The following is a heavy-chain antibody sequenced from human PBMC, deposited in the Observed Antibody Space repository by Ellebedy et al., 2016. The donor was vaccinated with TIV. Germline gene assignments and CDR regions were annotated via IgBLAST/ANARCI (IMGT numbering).Heavy chain of an antibody. CDR3: VRGGDYGCGDH. D-gene: IGHD3-16*01. J-gene: IGHJ4*02. CDR2: INKDGSTT. CDR1: GFVFGDYW. Sequence: GESLKISXAASGFVFGDYWMYWVRQPPGKGLVWVSRINKDGSTTTYADAVKGRFTVSRDNAENTLYLQMNDLSAEDTAVYYCVRGGDYGCGDHWGQGILVTVAS. V-gene: IGHV3-74*01.